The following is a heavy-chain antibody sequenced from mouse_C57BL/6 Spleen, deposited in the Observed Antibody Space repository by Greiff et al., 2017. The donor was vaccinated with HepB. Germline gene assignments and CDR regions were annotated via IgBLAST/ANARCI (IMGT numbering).Heavy chain of an antibody. J-gene: IGHJ4*01. CDR3: ARGYDYDDYYAMDY. D-gene: IGHD2-4*01. CDR2: ISSGSSTI. V-gene: IGHV5-17*01. Sequence: EVQRVESGGGLVKPGGSLKLSCAASGFTFSDYGMHWVRQAPEKGLEWVAYISSGSSTIYYADTVKGRFTISRDNAKNTLFLQMTSLRSEDTAMYYCARGYDYDDYYAMDYWGQGTSVTVSS. CDR1: GFTFSDYG.